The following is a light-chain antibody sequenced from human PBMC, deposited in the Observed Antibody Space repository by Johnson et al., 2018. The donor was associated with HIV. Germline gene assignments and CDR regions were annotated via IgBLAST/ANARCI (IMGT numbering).Light chain of an antibody. V-gene: IGLV1-51*02. Sequence: QSVLTQAPSVSAAPGQKVTISCSGSSSNIGNNYVSWYQQLPGTAPKLLIYENNKRPSGIPYRFSGSKSGTSATLGITGLQTGDEADYYCGTWNSSLSGGPYVFGTGTKVTAL. CDR1: SSNIGNNY. CDR3: GTWNSSLSGGPYV. CDR2: ENN. J-gene: IGLJ1*01.